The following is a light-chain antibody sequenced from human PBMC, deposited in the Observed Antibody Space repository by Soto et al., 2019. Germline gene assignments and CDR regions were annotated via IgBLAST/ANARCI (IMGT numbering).Light chain of an antibody. CDR3: ATWDTTLSVYV. J-gene: IGLJ1*01. V-gene: IGLV1-51*01. Sequence: QSMLTQPPSVSAAPGQTVSISCSGSSSNIGNNFVSWYQHLPGTAPKLLILANDKRPSGIPDRFSGSKSDTSATLGIIALQTGDEADYYCATWDTTLSVYVFGTGTKLTVL. CDR2: AND. CDR1: SSNIGNNF.